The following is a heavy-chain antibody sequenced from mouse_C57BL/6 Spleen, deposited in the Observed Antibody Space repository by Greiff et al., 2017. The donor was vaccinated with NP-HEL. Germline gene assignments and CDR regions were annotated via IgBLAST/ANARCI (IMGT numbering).Heavy chain of an antibody. CDR1: GYTFTDYE. V-gene: IGHV1-15*01. J-gene: IGHJ2*01. Sequence: QVQLKESGAELVRPGASVTLSCKASGYTFTDYEMHWVKQTPVHGLEWIGAIDPETGGTAYNQKFKGKAILTADKSSSTAYMELRSLTSEDSAVYYCTRGGYDYGHYFDYWGQGTTLTVSS. D-gene: IGHD2-4*01. CDR2: IDPETGGT. CDR3: TRGGYDYGHYFDY.